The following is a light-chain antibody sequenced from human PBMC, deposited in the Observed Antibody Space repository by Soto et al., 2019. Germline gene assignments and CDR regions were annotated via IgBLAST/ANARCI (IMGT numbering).Light chain of an antibody. V-gene: IGLV2-14*01. J-gene: IGLJ2*01. CDR3: SSYISGTTLV. CDR2: EVT. CDR1: SSDVGDYKY. Sequence: QSVLTQPASVSGSPGQSITIYCTGTSSDVGDYKYVSWYQQHPGKAPKLMIYEVTNRPSGVSNRFSGSKSGYTASLTISGLQAEDEADYYCSSYISGTTLVFGGGTKLTVL.